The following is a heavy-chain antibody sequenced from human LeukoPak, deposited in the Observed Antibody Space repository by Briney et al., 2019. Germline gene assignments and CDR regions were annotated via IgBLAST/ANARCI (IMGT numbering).Heavy chain of an antibody. CDR2: IKQDGSEK. Sequence: PGGSLRLSCAASGFTFSSYWMTLVRQAPGKGLEWVANIKQDGSEKYYVDSVKGRFTISRDNAKNSLYLQMNSLRTEDTAVYYCARDLLERPMDRGGYCSGGSCHYFDYWGQGTLVTVSS. V-gene: IGHV3-7*01. CDR1: GFTFSSYW. D-gene: IGHD2-15*01. CDR3: ARDLLERPMDRGGYCSGGSCHYFDY. J-gene: IGHJ4*02.